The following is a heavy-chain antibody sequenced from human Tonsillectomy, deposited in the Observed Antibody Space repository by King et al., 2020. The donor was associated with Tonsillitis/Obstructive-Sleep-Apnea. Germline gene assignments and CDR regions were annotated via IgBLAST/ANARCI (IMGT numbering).Heavy chain of an antibody. J-gene: IGHJ3*02. CDR3: AGEKITIFGVVIIGDAFDI. CDR1: GYTFTSYY. CDR2: INPSGGST. V-gene: IGHV1-46*01. D-gene: IGHD3-3*01. Sequence: VQLVESGAEVKKPGASVKVSCKASGYTFTSYYMHWVRQAPGQGLEWMGIINPSGGSTSYAQKFQGRVTMTRDTSTSTVYMELSSLRSEDTAVYYCAGEKITIFGVVIIGDAFDIWGQGTMVTVSS.